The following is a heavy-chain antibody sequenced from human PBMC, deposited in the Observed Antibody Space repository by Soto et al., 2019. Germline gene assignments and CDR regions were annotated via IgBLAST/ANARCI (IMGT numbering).Heavy chain of an antibody. CDR3: ARENYDDYYYYIDV. CDR1: GFRFSSHW. D-gene: IGHD3-3*01. CDR2: INADGSYT. Sequence: EVQLVESGEHLVQPGGSLRLSCTASGFRFSSHWMHWVRQGPGKGLVWVSRINADGSYTTYGDSVKGRFTISRDNAKNTLFLQMNSLRAEDTGVYYCARENYDDYYYYIDVWGKGTTVTVSS. V-gene: IGHV3-74*01. J-gene: IGHJ6*03.